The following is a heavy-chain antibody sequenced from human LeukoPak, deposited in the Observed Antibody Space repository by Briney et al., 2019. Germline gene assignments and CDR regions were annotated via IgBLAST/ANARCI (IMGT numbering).Heavy chain of an antibody. CDR1: GFTFSSYA. CDR3: AKARGIFQRFDY. J-gene: IGHJ4*02. D-gene: IGHD2-15*01. CDR2: ISDST. V-gene: IGHV3-23*01. Sequence: GGSLRLSCAASGFTFSSYAMNWVRQAPGKGLEWVSGISDSTYYADSVKGRSTISRDNSKNTLYLQMNSLRAEDTAVYYCAKARGIFQRFDYWGQGTLVTVSS.